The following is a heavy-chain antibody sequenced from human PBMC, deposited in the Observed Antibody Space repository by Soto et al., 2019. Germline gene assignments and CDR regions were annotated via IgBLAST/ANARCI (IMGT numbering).Heavy chain of an antibody. Sequence: QVQLQESGPGLVKPSQTLSLTCTVSGGSISSGGYYWSWIRQHPGKGLEWIGYIYYSGSTYYNPSLKSRVTISVDTSKNQFSLKLSSATAADTAVYYCARDVYGDYYYGMDVWGQGTTVTVSS. CDR3: ARDVYGDYYYGMDV. CDR2: IYYSGST. V-gene: IGHV4-31*03. CDR1: GGSISSGGYY. D-gene: IGHD4-17*01. J-gene: IGHJ6*02.